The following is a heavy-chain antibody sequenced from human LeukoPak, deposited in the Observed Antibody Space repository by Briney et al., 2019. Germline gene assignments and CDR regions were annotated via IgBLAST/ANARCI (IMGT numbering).Heavy chain of an antibody. J-gene: IGHJ3*02. V-gene: IGHV1-69*01. D-gene: IGHD5-24*01. CDR1: GGTFSSYA. Sequence: GASVKVSCKASGGTFSSYAISWVRQAPGQGLELTGGIIPIFGTANYAQKFQGRVTITADESTSTAYMELSSLRSEDTAVYYCARARGDGYNPDAFDIWGQGTMVTVSS. CDR3: ARARGDGYNPDAFDI. CDR2: IIPIFGTA.